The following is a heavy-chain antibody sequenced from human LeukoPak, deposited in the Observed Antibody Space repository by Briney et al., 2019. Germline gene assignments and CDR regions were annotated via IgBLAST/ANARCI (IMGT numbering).Heavy chain of an antibody. CDR2: ISYDGSNK. CDR1: GFTFSSYA. Sequence: GSLRLSCAASGFTFSSYAMHWVRQAPGKGLEWVAVISYDGSNKYYADSVKGRFTISRDNSKNTLYLQMNSLRAEDTAVYYCAKGRDYDFWSGYPSSNWFDPWGQGTLVTVSS. CDR3: AKGRDYDFWSGYPSSNWFDP. J-gene: IGHJ5*02. V-gene: IGHV3-30-3*01. D-gene: IGHD3-3*01.